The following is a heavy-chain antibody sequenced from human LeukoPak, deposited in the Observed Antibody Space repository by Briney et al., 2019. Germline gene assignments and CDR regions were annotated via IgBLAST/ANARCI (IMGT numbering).Heavy chain of an antibody. CDR2: ISSSGSTT. J-gene: IGHJ4*02. CDR1: GSTFSTYE. Sequence: PGGSLRLSCAASGSTFSTYEMNWVRQAPGKGLEWVSYISSSGSTTYYADSVKGRFTISRDNAKNSLYLQMNSLRAEDTAVYYCARGHVPDYWGQGTLSSSPQ. V-gene: IGHV3-48*03. CDR3: ARGHVPDY.